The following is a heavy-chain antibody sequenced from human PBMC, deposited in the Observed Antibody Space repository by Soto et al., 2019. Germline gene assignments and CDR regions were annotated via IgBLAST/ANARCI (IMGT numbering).Heavy chain of an antibody. Sequence: GGSLRLSCAASGFTFSSYAMSWVRQAPGKGLEWVSAISGSGGSTYYADSVKGRFTISRDNAKNSLYLQMNSLRAEDTAVYYCARDRVYQLRHYHYYVMDFWGQGTTVTVSS. CDR2: ISGSGGST. CDR1: GFTFSSYA. D-gene: IGHD2-2*01. J-gene: IGHJ6*02. V-gene: IGHV3-23*01. CDR3: ARDRVYQLRHYHYYVMDF.